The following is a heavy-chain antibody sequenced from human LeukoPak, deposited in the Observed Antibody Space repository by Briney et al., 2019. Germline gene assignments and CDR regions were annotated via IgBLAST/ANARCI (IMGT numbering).Heavy chain of an antibody. Sequence: SETLSLTCTVSGGSISSHYWSWIRQPPGKGLEWIGYIYYSGSTNYNPSLKSRVTISVDTSKNQFSLKLSSVTAADTAVYYCARFYYYDSGVAVWFDPWGQGTLVTVSS. CDR1: GGSISSHY. J-gene: IGHJ5*02. CDR3: ARFYYYDSGVAVWFDP. V-gene: IGHV4-59*11. D-gene: IGHD3-22*01. CDR2: IYYSGST.